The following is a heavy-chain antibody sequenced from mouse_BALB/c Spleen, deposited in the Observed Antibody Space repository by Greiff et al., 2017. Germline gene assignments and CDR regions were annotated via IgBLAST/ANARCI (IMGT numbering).Heavy chain of an antibody. V-gene: IGHV5-9-4*01. Sequence: EVKVVESGGGLVKPGGSLKLSCAASGFTFSSYAMSWVRQSPEKRLEWVAEISSGGSYTYYPDTVTGRFTISRDNAKNTLYLEMSSLRSEDTAMYYCANYYDSFAYWGQGTLVTVSA. CDR1: GFTFSSYA. D-gene: IGHD2-4*01. CDR3: ANYYDSFAY. J-gene: IGHJ3*01. CDR2: ISSGGSYT.